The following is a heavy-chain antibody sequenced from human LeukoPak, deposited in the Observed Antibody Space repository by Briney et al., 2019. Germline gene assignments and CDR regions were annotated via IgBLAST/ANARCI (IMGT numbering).Heavy chain of an antibody. CDR2: ISYSGDST. CDR3: AKVPYSDYGSGRPPFMDV. D-gene: IGHD3-10*01. J-gene: IGHJ6*02. CDR1: GFIFSSYA. Sequence: GGSLRLSCAASGFIFSSYAMSWVRQAPGEGLEWVSTISYSGDSTYYADSVKGRFTISRDNSKNTLCLQMNSLRAEDTAVYFCAKVPYSDYGSGRPPFMDVWGQGTTVAVSS. V-gene: IGHV3-23*01.